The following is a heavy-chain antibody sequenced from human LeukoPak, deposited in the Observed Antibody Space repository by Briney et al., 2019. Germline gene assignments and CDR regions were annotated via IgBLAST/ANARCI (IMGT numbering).Heavy chain of an antibody. CDR1: GYSISSGYY. J-gene: IGHJ6*03. D-gene: IGHD3-10*01. CDR3: ARPGRGYYYYYMDV. V-gene: IGHV4-38-2*01. CDR2: IYHSGST. Sequence: SETLSPTCAVSGYSISSGYYWGWIRQPPGKGLEWIGSIYHSGSTYYNPSLKSRVTISVDTSKNQFSLKLSSVTATDTAVYYCARPGRGYYYYYMDVWGKGTTVTVSS.